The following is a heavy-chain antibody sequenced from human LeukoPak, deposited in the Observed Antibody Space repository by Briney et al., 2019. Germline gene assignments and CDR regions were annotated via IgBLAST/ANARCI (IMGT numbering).Heavy chain of an antibody. CDR2: IYTSGST. CDR3: VRQSTYYDILVP. D-gene: IGHD3-9*01. Sequence: SETLSLTCTVSGGSISSYYWSWIRQPAGKGLEWIGRIYTSGSTNYNPSLKSRVTISVDTSKNQFSLKLNSVTAADTAVYYGVRQSTYYDILVPWGQGTLVTVSS. J-gene: IGHJ5*02. V-gene: IGHV4-4*07. CDR1: GGSISSYY.